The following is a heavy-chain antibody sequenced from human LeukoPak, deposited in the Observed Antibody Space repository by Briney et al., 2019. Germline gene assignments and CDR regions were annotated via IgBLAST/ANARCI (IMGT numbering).Heavy chain of an antibody. CDR2: INSDGSST. J-gene: IGHJ4*02. CDR3: AKREGGYSYGYFDY. V-gene: IGHV3-74*01. CDR1: GFTFSSYW. Sequence: GGSLRLSCAASGFTFSSYWMHWVRQAPGKGLVWVSRINSDGSSTSYADSVKGRFTISRDNSKNALYLQMNSLRAEDTAVYYCAKREGGYSYGYFDYWGQGTLVTVSS. D-gene: IGHD5-18*01.